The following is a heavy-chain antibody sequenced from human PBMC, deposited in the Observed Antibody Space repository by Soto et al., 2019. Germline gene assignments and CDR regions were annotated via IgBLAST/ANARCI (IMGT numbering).Heavy chain of an antibody. Sequence: SATLSLTCAVYGGSFSGYYWSWIRQPPGKGLEWIGEINHSGSTNYNPSLKSRVTISVDTSRNQFSLKLSSVTAADTAVYYCARGHGVITMVRGVKGEYFDYWGQGTLVTVSS. CDR3: ARGHGVITMVRGVKGEYFDY. V-gene: IGHV4-34*01. J-gene: IGHJ4*02. CDR1: GGSFSGYY. CDR2: INHSGST. D-gene: IGHD3-10*01.